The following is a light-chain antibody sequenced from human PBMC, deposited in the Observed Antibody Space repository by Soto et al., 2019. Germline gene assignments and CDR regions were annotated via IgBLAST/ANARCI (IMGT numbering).Light chain of an antibody. CDR2: DAS. J-gene: IGKJ2*01. Sequence: EIVLTQSPDTLSLSPGERATLSCRASQSVSSYLAWYQQKPGQAPRLLIYDASNRATGIPARFSGSGSGTDFTLTISSLEPEDFAVYYCQQRSNWPLMYTFGQGTKLEIK. CDR3: QQRSNWPLMYT. CDR1: QSVSSY. V-gene: IGKV3-11*01.